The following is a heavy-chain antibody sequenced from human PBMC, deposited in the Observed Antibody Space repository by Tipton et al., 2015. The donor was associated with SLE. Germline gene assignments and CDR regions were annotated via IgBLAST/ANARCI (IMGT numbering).Heavy chain of an antibody. CDR1: GGSISSGGYY. Sequence: TLSLTCTVSGGSISSGGYYWSWIRQYPGKGLEWIGYISYSGSTNYNSSLKSRLTISVDTSKNHFSLILTSVTAADTAVYFCARSEGFQLLFQFLQHWGQGTPVTVSS. D-gene: IGHD2-21*01. J-gene: IGHJ1*01. V-gene: IGHV4-31*03. CDR3: ARSEGFQLLFQFLQH. CDR2: ISYSGST.